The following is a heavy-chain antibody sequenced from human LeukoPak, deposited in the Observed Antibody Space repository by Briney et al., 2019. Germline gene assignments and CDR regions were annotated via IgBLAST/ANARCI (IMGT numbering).Heavy chain of an antibody. J-gene: IGHJ4*02. V-gene: IGHV4-59*01. CDR1: GGSISSYY. CDR3: AREKMATIDY. Sequence: SETLSLTCTVSGGSISSYYWGWLRQPPGKGLEWIGYIYYSGSTNYNPSLKSRVTISVDTSKNQFSLKLGSVTAAGRAVYFCAREKMATIDYWGQETLVTVSS. CDR2: IYYSGST. D-gene: IGHD5-24*01.